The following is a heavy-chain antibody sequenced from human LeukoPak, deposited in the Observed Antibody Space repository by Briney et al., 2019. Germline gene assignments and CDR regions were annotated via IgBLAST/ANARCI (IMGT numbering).Heavy chain of an antibody. V-gene: IGHV4-59*01. CDR3: ARGYCGGGSCYSDAFDI. CDR2: IYYSGST. J-gene: IGHJ3*02. CDR1: GGSISSYY. D-gene: IGHD2-15*01. Sequence: SETLSLTCTVSGGSISSYYWSWIRQPPGKGLEWIGYIYYSGSTNYNPSLKGRVTISVDTSKNQFSLKLSSVTAADTAVYYCARGYCGGGSCYSDAFDIWGQGTMVTVSS.